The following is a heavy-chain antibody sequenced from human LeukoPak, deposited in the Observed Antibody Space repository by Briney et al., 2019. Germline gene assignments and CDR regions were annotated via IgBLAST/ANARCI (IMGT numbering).Heavy chain of an antibody. V-gene: IGHV3-23*01. Sequence: GGSLRLSCAASGFTFSSYAMSWVRQAPGKGLEWVSAISGSGGSTYYADSVKGRFTISRDNSKNTLYLQMNSLRAEDTAVYYCAKDYYDGSGYWDRLNYWGQGTLVTVSS. CDR3: AKDYYDGSGYWDRLNY. J-gene: IGHJ4*02. D-gene: IGHD3-22*01. CDR2: ISGSGGST. CDR1: GFTFSSYA.